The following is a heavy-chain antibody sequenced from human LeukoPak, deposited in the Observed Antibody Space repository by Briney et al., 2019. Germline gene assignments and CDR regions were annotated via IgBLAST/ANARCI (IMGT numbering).Heavy chain of an antibody. CDR2: INHSGST. V-gene: IGHV4-34*01. CDR1: GESFSGYY. CDR3: ARLSGAHKLRDILTGYRPRNWFDP. J-gene: IGHJ5*02. Sequence: PSETLSLTCAVYGESFSGYYWIWIPQPPGKGLEWIGEINHSGSTNYNPSLKSRVNISVDTSKNHFSLKLSSVTAANTAVYYCARLSGAHKLRDILTGYRPRNWFDPWGQGTLVTVSS. D-gene: IGHD3-9*01.